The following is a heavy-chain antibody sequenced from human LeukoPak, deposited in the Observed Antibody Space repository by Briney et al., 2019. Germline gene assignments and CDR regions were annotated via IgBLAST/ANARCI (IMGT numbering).Heavy chain of an antibody. CDR3: ASERSTSSRNWFDP. J-gene: IGHJ5*02. CDR2: ISSSGSTI. Sequence: GGSLRLSCAASGFTFSDYYMSWIRQAPGKGLEWVSYISSSGSTIYYADSVKGRFTISRDNAKNSLYLQMNSLRAEDTAVYYCASERSTSSRNWFDPWGQGTLVTVSS. D-gene: IGHD2-2*01. V-gene: IGHV3-11*01. CDR1: GFTFSDYY.